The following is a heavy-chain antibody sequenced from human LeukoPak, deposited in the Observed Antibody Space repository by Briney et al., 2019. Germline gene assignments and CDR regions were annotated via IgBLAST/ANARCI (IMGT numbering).Heavy chain of an antibody. D-gene: IGHD2-8*02. V-gene: IGHV4-34*01. J-gene: IGHJ3*01. CDR3: ARKGFVESTGWRGAFDV. CDR2: MNDSGST. CDR1: RGSFSGYF. Sequence: KPSETLSLTCDVYRGSFSGYFWSRIRQTPGKGLEWLGEMNDSGSTNYNPSLKSRVTISVAVSKNQYSLRLTSVTAADTAVYYCARKGFVESTGWRGAFDVWGQGTMVTVSS.